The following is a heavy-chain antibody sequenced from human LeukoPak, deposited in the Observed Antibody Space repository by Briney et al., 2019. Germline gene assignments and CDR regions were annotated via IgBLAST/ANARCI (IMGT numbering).Heavy chain of an antibody. D-gene: IGHD6-13*01. V-gene: IGHV1-69*05. CDR1: GGTFSSDA. CDR2: VIPIFGTA. J-gene: IGHJ5*02. CDR3: ATQAAAGTYWFDP. Sequence: SVKVSCKASGGTFSSDAISWVRQAPGQGLEWMGRVIPIFGTANYAQKFQGRVTITTDESTSTAYMELSSLRSEDTAVYYCATQAAAGTYWFDPWGQGTLVTVSS.